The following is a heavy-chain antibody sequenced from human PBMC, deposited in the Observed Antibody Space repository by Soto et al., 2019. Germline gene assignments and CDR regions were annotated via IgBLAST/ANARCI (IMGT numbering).Heavy chain of an antibody. CDR1: GYTLTELS. V-gene: IGHV1-24*01. Sequence: ASVKVSCKVSGYTLTELSMHWVRQAPGKGLEWMGGFDPEDGETIYAQKFQGRVTMTEDTSTDTAYMELSSLRSEDTAVYYCATPLRVSFGVNSGWHEYFQHWGQGTLVTVSS. CDR2: FDPEDGET. J-gene: IGHJ1*01. D-gene: IGHD6-19*01. CDR3: ATPLRVSFGVNSGWHEYFQH.